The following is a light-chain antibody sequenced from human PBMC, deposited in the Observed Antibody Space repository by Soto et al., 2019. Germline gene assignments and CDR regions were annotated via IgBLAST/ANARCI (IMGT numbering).Light chain of an antibody. Sequence: RRSPGTLSVSAGERATLSLVAVQSVSSSYLAWYQQKPGQAPRLLIYGASSRATGIPDRFSGSGSGTDFTLTISRLEPEDFAVYYCQQYGSSLTWTFGQGTKVDIK. CDR2: GAS. CDR1: QSVSSSY. J-gene: IGKJ1*01. CDR3: QQYGSSLTWT. V-gene: IGKV3-20*01.